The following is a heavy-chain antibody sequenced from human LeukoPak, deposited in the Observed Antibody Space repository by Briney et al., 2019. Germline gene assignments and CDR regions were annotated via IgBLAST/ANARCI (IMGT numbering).Heavy chain of an antibody. V-gene: IGHV3-7*01. Sequence: PGGSLRLSCAVSGFTSTSYWMNWVRQAPGKGLEWVANIKRDGNEKNYVDSVKGRFSISRGNAKNSLYLQMDSLRAEDTAVYYCAKEGAYPIITYDSWGQGALVTVSS. CDR1: GFTSTSYW. D-gene: IGHD3-10*01. J-gene: IGHJ5*01. CDR2: IKRDGNEK. CDR3: AKEGAYPIITYDS.